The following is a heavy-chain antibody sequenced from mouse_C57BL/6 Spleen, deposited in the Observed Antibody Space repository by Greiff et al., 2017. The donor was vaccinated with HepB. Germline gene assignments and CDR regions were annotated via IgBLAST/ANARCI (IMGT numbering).Heavy chain of an antibody. V-gene: IGHV1-19*01. D-gene: IGHD4-1*01. CDR3: ARSRMTGGGFAY. J-gene: IGHJ3*01. CDR2: INPYNGGT. CDR1: GYTFTDYY. Sequence: EVQLQQSGPVLVKPGASVKMSCKASGYTFTDYYMNWVKQSHGKSLEWIGVINPYNGGTSYNQKFKGKATLTVDKSSSTAYLELNSLTSEDSAVYYCARSRMTGGGFAYWGQGTLVTVSA.